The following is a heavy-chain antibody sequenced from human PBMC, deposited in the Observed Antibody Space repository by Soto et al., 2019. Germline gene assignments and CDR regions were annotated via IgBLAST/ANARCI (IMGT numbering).Heavy chain of an antibody. V-gene: IGHV4-31*03. Sequence: PSETLSLTCTVSGASISSGGYYWSWIRQHPGKGLEWIGYIYYSGSTYYNPSLKSRVTISVDTSKNQFSLKLSSVTAADTAVYYCARGGKYYPYSSGWYMTFDYWGQGTLVTVSS. CDR2: IYYSGST. CDR3: ARGGKYYPYSSGWYMTFDY. J-gene: IGHJ4*02. D-gene: IGHD6-19*01. CDR1: GASISSGGYY.